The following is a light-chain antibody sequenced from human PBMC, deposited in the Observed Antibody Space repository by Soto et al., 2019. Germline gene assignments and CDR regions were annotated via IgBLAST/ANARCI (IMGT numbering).Light chain of an antibody. CDR3: QQYNSYWT. V-gene: IGKV1-5*01. CDR2: DAS. J-gene: IGKJ1*01. Sequence: DIQMTQSPSTLSGSVGDRVTITCRASQNIYTWLAWYQQKPWKAPKLLIYDASTLESGVPSRFSGRGSGTEFTLTISSLQPDDFATYYCQQYNSYWTFGQGTKVDIK. CDR1: QNIYTW.